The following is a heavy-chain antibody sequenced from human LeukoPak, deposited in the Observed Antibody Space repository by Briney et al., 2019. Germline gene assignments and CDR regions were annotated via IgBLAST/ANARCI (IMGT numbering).Heavy chain of an antibody. V-gene: IGHV4-59*01. D-gene: IGHD3-3*01. J-gene: IGHJ6*03. CDR2: VHYSGTA. Sequence: PSETLSLTCTVSDGSITNYDWSCVRQPPGKGLEFIGHVHYSGTANYNPSLKSRVTISVDTSKNQFSLKLSSVTAADTAVYYCARIGFWSRYPPPADYYMDVWGKGTTVTVSS. CDR1: DGSITNYD. CDR3: ARIGFWSRYPPPADYYMDV.